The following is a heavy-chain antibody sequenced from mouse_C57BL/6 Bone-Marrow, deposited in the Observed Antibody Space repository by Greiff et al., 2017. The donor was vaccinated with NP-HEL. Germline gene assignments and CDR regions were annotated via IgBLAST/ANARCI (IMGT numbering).Heavy chain of an antibody. CDR1: GFTFSSYA. Sequence: DVKLVESGGGLVKPGGSLKLSCAASGFTFSSYAMSWVRQTPEKRLEWVATISDGGSYTYYPDNVKGRFTITRDNAKNNLYLQMSHLKAEDTAMYYCARGITLYYFDYWGQGTTLTVSS. D-gene: IGHD1-1*01. V-gene: IGHV5-4*03. CDR3: ARGITLYYFDY. CDR2: ISDGGSYT. J-gene: IGHJ2*01.